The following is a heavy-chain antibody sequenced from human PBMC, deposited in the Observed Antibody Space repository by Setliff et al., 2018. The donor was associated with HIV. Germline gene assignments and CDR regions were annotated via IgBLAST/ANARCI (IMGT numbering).Heavy chain of an antibody. CDR3: ARGRISGNEAY. D-gene: IGHD1-20*01. J-gene: IGHJ4*02. CDR1: GGTPITYA. CDR2: IIPLFGTT. V-gene: IGHV1-69*13. Sequence: ASVKVSCKASGGTPITYAINWVRQAPGQGLEWVGGIIPLFGTTNYAQKFQGRATITADESTSTAYMELSSLRSEDTAVYNCARGRISGNEAYWGQGTLVTVSS.